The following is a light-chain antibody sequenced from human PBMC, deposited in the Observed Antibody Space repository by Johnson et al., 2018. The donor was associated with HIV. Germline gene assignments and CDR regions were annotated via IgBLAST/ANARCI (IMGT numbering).Light chain of an antibody. CDR3: GTWESSLRGTDV. V-gene: IGLV1-51*02. Sequence: QLVLTQPPSVSAAPGQKVTISCSGSSSNIGNNYVSWYQQLPGTAPKLLIYENNKRPSGIPDRFSGSKSGTSATLGITGLQTGDEAEYYCGTWESSLRGTDVFGTGTKVTVL. CDR1: SSNIGNNY. J-gene: IGLJ1*01. CDR2: ENN.